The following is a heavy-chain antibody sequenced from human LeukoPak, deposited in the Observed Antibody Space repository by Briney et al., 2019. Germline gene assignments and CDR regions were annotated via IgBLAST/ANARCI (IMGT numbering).Heavy chain of an antibody. Sequence: PGGSLRLSCAASGFTFDDYAMHWVRQAPGKGLEWVSGISWNSGSIGYADSVKGRFTISRDNAKNSLYLQMNSLRAEDTAVYYCARSGYPIYWGQGTLVTVSS. CDR2: ISWNSGSI. D-gene: IGHD3-3*01. J-gene: IGHJ4*02. V-gene: IGHV3-9*01. CDR3: ARSGYPIY. CDR1: GFTFDDYA.